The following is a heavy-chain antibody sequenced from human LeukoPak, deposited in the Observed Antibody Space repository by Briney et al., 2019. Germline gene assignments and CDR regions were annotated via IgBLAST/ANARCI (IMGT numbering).Heavy chain of an antibody. Sequence: PGGSLRLSCAASGFTYSSYAMNWVRQAPGKGLEWVSFISSSSSYIYYADSVKGRFTISRDNAKNSLYLQMNSLRAEDTAVYYCARDDDDYYDSSGYYSFDYWGQGTLVTVSS. D-gene: IGHD3-22*01. V-gene: IGHV3-21*01. CDR3: ARDDDDYYDSSGYYSFDY. CDR2: ISSSSSYI. CDR1: GFTYSSYA. J-gene: IGHJ4*02.